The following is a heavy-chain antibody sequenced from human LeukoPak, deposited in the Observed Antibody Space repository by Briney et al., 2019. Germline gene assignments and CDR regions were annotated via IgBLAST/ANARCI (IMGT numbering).Heavy chain of an antibody. D-gene: IGHD1-26*01. J-gene: IGHJ6*02. CDR2: ISYSGST. CDR1: GGSISSYY. Sequence: SETLSLTCTVSGGSISSYYWSWIRQPPGKGLEWIGYISYSGSTFYNPSLQSRVTISVDTSKSHFSLQLSSVTSADTAVYYCAGSDGVGAGYYYYGVDVWGLGTTVTVSS. V-gene: IGHV4-59*01. CDR3: AGSDGVGAGYYYYGVDV.